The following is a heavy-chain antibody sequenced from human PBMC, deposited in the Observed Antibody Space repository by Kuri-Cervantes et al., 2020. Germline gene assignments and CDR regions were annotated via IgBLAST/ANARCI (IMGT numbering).Heavy chain of an antibody. CDR2: ISYDGSSK. Sequence: GGSLRLSCAASGFTFSSYGMHWVRQAPGKGLEWVAVISYDGSSKYYADSVKGRFTISRDNSKNTLSLQMNSLRAEDTAVYYCAKDRSSGFGEPDYWGQGTLVTVSS. CDR1: GFTFSSYG. J-gene: IGHJ4*02. CDR3: AKDRSSGFGEPDY. D-gene: IGHD3-10*01. V-gene: IGHV3-30*18.